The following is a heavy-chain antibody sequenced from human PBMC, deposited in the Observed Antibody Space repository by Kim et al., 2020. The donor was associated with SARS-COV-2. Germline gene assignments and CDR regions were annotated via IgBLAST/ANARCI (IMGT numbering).Heavy chain of an antibody. V-gene: IGHV1-3*01. Sequence: ASVKVSCKASGYTFTDYAIHWVRQAPGHRFEWMGWINAGNGNTRYSQKLQGRVTITRDTSASTAYMELNNLRSEDTAVYYCAREGHEGGYLTWGQGTMVTVSS. CDR2: INAGNGNT. J-gene: IGHJ3*01. CDR1: GYTFTDYA. D-gene: IGHD5-12*01. CDR3: AREGHEGGYLT.